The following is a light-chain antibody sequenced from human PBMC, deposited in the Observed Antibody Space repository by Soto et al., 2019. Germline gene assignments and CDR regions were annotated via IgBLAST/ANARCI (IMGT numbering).Light chain of an antibody. CDR1: SSDVGGYKY. V-gene: IGLV2-14*01. CDR3: SSYTSSSTYV. CDR2: DVS. Sequence: QSALTQPASVSGSPGQSITISCTGTSSDVGGYKYVSWYQQHPGKAPKLMIYDVSNRPSGVSNRFSGSKSGNTASLIISGLQAEDEADYYCSSYTSSSTYVFGNGTKVTVL. J-gene: IGLJ1*01.